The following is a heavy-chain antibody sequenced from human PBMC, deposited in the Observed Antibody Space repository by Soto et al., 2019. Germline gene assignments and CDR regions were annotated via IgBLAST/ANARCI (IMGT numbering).Heavy chain of an antibody. J-gene: IGHJ5*02. V-gene: IGHV3-11*01. CDR1: GFTFSDYY. CDR3: ARDPSLVVGDTGGWFDP. CDR2: ISTSGSTI. D-gene: IGHD1-26*01. Sequence: PGGSLRLSCAASGFTFSDYYMSWIRRAPGKGLEWVSYISTSGSTIYYADSVKGRFTISRDNAKNSLYLQMNSLRAEDTAVYYCARDPSLVVGDTGGWFDPWGQGTLVTVSS.